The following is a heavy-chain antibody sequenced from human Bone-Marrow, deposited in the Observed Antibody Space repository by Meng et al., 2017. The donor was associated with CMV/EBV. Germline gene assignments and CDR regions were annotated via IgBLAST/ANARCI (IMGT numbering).Heavy chain of an antibody. CDR2: IYYSGNT. V-gene: IGHV4-39*07. D-gene: IGHD3-3*01. Sequence: SETLSLTCTVSGGSISSPSYYWGWIRQPPGKGLEWIGRIYYSGNTYYSPSLKSRVTMSVDTSRNQFSLKLRSVTAADTAVYYCARVAVLRFLEWLLSPFDYWGQGTLVTVSS. J-gene: IGHJ4*02. CDR1: GGSISSPSYY. CDR3: ARVAVLRFLEWLLSPFDY.